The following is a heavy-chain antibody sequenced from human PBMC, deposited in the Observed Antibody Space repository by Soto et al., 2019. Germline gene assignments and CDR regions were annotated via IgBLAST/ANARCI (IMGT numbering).Heavy chain of an antibody. CDR3: ARGGSPYYYDKRGWDWFDP. CDR2: IFYSGST. D-gene: IGHD3-22*01. J-gene: IGHJ5*02. CDR1: GASISSGNFY. Sequence: SETLSLTCSVSGASISSGNFYWNWIRQPPGKGPEWIGYIFYSGSTYYSSPLKSRVTISLDMSKNQFSLQLNSVTAADTAVYFCARGGSPYYYDKRGWDWFDPWGQGTLVTVSS. V-gene: IGHV4-30-4*01.